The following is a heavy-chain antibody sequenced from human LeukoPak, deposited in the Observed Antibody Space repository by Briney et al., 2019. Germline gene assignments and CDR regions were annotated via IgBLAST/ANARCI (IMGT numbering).Heavy chain of an antibody. D-gene: IGHD2-8*01. V-gene: IGHV3-74*01. CDR1: GFTFSSYW. CDR3: ARYFMYIVNCTGC. Sequence: PGGSLRLSCAASGFTFSSYWMHWVRHAPGKGLVWVSSINTDGRRTSYADSVKGRFTISRDNAKNSLYLQMNSLRAADTAVYYGARYFMYIVNCTGCCGQGTLGTVSS. CDR2: INTDGRRT. J-gene: IGHJ4*02.